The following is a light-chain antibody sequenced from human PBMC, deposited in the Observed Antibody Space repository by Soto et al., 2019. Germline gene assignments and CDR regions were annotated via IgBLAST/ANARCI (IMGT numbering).Light chain of an antibody. Sequence: QSVLTQPASVSGSPGQSITISCTGTSSDVGSYNLVSWYQQHPDKAPKLMIYEGSKRPSGVSNRFSGSKSGNTASLTISGLQAEDEADYYCCSYAGSSTLFGGWTKRTVL. V-gene: IGLV2-23*01. J-gene: IGLJ2*01. CDR2: EGS. CDR3: CSYAGSSTL. CDR1: SSDVGSYNL.